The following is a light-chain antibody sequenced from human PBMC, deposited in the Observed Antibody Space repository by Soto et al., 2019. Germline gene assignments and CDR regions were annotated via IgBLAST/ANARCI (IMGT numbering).Light chain of an antibody. J-gene: IGKJ1*01. CDR1: QSVSTW. CDR2: EAS. CDR3: QQYNNWPRT. Sequence: DIQMTQSPSTLSASVGDTVTFTCRASQSVSTWLAWYQQKPGKAPNLLIYEASNLKSGVPSRFSGSGSGTEFTLTISSLQSEDFAVYYCQQYNNWPRTFGQGTKVDIK. V-gene: IGKV1-5*03.